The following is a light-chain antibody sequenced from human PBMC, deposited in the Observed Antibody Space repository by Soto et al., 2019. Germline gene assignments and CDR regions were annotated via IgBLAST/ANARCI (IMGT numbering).Light chain of an antibody. CDR1: QRISSW. J-gene: IGKJ1*01. CDR3: QHYNSYPLT. Sequence: DIQMTQSPSTLSASVGDRVTITCRASQRISSWLAWYKQKPGKAPEVLIYKASSLESGVPSRFSGSGSGTEFTLTISSLQPDDFATYYCQHYNSYPLTFGQGTKVEIK. V-gene: IGKV1-5*03. CDR2: KAS.